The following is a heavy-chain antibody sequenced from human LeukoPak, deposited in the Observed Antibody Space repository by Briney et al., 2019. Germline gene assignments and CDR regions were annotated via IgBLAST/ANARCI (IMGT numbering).Heavy chain of an antibody. CDR2: IYYSGST. J-gene: IGHJ5*02. D-gene: IGHD3-3*01. CDR1: GGSISSYY. Sequence: SETLSLTCTVSGGSISSYYWSWIRQPPGKGLEWVGYIYYSGSTNYNPSLKSRVTISVDTSKNQFSLKLSSVTAADTAVYYCARQVDFWSGYFASGRSPNWFDPWGQGTLVTVS. V-gene: IGHV4-59*08. CDR3: ARQVDFWSGYFASGRSPNWFDP.